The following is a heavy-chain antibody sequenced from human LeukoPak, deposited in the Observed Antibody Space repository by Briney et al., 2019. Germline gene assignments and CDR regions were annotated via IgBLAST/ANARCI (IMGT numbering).Heavy chain of an antibody. J-gene: IGHJ4*02. CDR2: IYYSGST. CDR1: GGSISSYY. D-gene: IGHD3-10*01. Sequence: SETLSLTCTVSGGSISSYYWSWIRQPPGKGLEWIGYIYYSGSTNYNPSLKSRVTISVDTSKNQFSLKLSPVTAADTAVYYCARALGEGEFDYWGQGTLVTVSS. CDR3: ARALGEGEFDY. V-gene: IGHV4-59*01.